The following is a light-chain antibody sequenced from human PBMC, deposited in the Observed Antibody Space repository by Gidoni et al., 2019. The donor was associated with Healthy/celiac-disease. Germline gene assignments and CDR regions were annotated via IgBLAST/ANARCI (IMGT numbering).Light chain of an antibody. CDR2: AAS. CDR1: QSISSY. V-gene: IGKV1-39*01. Sequence: DIQLTQSPSSLSASVGDRVTITCRASQSISSYLNWYQQKPGKAPKLLSYAASSLQSGGPSRFSGSGSGTDFTLNISSLQPEDFATYYCQQSYSTPDTFGQGTKLEIK. CDR3: QQSYSTPDT. J-gene: IGKJ2*01.